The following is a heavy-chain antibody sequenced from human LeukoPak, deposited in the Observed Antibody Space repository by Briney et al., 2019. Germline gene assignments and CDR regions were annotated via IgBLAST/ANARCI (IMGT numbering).Heavy chain of an antibody. V-gene: IGHV4-59*01. CDR1: GGTISSYY. CDR3: ARSSRNWFDP. D-gene: IGHD6-13*01. Sequence: PSETLSLTCTVSGGTISSYYWSWIRQPPGKGLEWIGYIYYSGSTNYNPSLESRVTISVDTSKNQFSLKLSSVTAADTAVYYCARSSRNWFDPWGQGTLVTVSS. J-gene: IGHJ5*02. CDR2: IYYSGST.